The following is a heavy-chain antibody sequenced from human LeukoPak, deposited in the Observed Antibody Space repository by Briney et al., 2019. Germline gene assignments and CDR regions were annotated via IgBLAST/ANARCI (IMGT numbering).Heavy chain of an antibody. D-gene: IGHD3-10*01. CDR2: IYHRGST. J-gene: IGHJ3*02. CDR3: ARVRLELLWFGESDAFDI. CDR1: GGSISSGSYN. Sequence: SETLSLTCTVSGGSISSGSYNWGWIRQPPGKGLEWIGNIYHRGSTYYNPSLKSRVTLSVDTSKNQFSLKLSSVTAADTAVYYCARVRLELLWFGESDAFDIWGQGTMVTVSS. V-gene: IGHV4-39*07.